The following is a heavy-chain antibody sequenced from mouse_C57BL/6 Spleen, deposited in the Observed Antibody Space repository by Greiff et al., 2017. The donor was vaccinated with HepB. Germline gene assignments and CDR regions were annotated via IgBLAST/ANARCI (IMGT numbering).Heavy chain of an antibody. Sequence: VQLQESGAELARPGASVKLSCKASGYTFTSYGISWVKQRTGQGLEWIGEIYPRSGNTYYNEKFKGKATLTADKSSSTAYMELRSLTSEDSAVYFCAQKGDWYFDVWGTGTTVTVSS. CDR3: AQKGDWYFDV. CDR2: IYPRSGNT. J-gene: IGHJ1*03. V-gene: IGHV1-81*01. CDR1: GYTFTSYG.